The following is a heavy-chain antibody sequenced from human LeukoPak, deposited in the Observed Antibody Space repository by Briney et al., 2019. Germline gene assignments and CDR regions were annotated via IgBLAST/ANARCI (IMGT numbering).Heavy chain of an antibody. D-gene: IGHD6-13*01. CDR3: TRERGSSWRYYYMDV. CDR1: GYTFTGYY. CDR2: INPNSGGT. V-gene: IGHV1-2*06. J-gene: IGHJ6*03. Sequence: ASVKVSCKASGYTFTGYYMHWVRQAPGQGLEWMGRINPNSGGTNYAQKFQGRVTMTRDTSISTAYMELSRLRSDDTAVYYCTRERGSSWRYYYMDVAGKGTTVTVSS.